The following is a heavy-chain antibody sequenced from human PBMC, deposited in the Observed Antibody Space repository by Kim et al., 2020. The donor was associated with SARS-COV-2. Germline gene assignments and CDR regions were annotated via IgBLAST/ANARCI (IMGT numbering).Heavy chain of an antibody. J-gene: IGHJ4*02. D-gene: IGHD5-12*01. V-gene: IGHV1-69*05. Sequence: SVKVSCKASGGTFSSYAISWVRQAPGQGLEWMGGIIPIFGTANYAQKFQGRVTITTDESTSTAYMELSSLRSEDTAVYYCARGFGFVGWLLDYWGQGTLVTVSS. CDR1: GGTFSSYA. CDR3: ARGFGFVGWLLDY. CDR2: IIPIFGTA.